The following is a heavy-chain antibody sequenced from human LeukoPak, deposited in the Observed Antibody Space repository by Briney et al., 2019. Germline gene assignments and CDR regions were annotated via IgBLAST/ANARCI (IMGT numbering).Heavy chain of an antibody. V-gene: IGHV3-23*01. CDR1: GFTFSNYA. Sequence: GASLRLSCAASGFTFSNYAMSWVRQAPGKGLEWVSAITGSGGNTYYADSVKGRFTISRDNSKDTLYLQMNSLRAEDTAVYYCARDGKEISYYDILTGYSEYYFDYWGQGTLVTVSS. CDR3: ARDGKEISYYDILTGYSEYYFDY. J-gene: IGHJ4*02. D-gene: IGHD3-9*01. CDR2: ITGSGGNT.